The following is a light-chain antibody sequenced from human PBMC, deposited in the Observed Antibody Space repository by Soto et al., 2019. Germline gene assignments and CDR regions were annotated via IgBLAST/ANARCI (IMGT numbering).Light chain of an antibody. Sequence: IVMTQSPATLSVSPGERATLSCRASQSVSSNLAWYQQKPGQAPRLLIYGASTRATGIPARFSGSGSGTESTLTISSLQSEDFAVYYCQQYNNWPSTFGQGTKVDIK. CDR1: QSVSSN. V-gene: IGKV3-15*01. CDR2: GAS. J-gene: IGKJ1*01. CDR3: QQYNNWPST.